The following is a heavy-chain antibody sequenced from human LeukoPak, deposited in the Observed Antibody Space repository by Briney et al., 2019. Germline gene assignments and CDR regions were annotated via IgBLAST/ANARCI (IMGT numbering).Heavy chain of an antibody. CDR3: AKGHNSVYGSGSFAYYFDY. V-gene: IGHV3-9*01. Sequence: PGRSLRLSCVASGFTFDDYSMHWVRQAPGKGLEWVSGISWNSRRIDYADSVKGRFTISRDNAKNSLYLQMDSLRVEDTALYYCAKGHNSVYGSGSFAYYFDYWGQGTLVTVSS. CDR2: ISWNSRRI. CDR1: GFTFDDYS. D-gene: IGHD3-10*01. J-gene: IGHJ4*02.